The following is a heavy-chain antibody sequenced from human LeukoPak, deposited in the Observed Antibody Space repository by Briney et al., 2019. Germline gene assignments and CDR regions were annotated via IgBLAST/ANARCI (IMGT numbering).Heavy chain of an antibody. J-gene: IGHJ3*02. D-gene: IGHD4-17*01. CDR2: ISASGGMT. CDR3: AKDPNGDSVGGFDM. Sequence: ISASGGMTFYADSVKGRFTISRDDSKNTLYLDMNGLRVEDTAVYYCAKDPNGDSVGGFDMWGQGTMVTVSS. V-gene: IGHV3-23*01.